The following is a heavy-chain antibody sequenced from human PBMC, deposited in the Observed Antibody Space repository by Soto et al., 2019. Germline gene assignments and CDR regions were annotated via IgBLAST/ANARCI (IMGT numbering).Heavy chain of an antibody. CDR1: GYSFASYW. CDR3: ARQVEDGYSFAYHY. CDR2: IYPGDSDT. D-gene: IGHD5-18*01. J-gene: IGHJ4*02. Sequence: PGKSLKISCKGSGYSFASYWIGWVRQMPGKGLEWMGIIYPGDSDTRYSPSFQGQVTISADKSISTAYLHWSSLKASDSAMYYCARQVEDGYSFAYHYWGQGPQVTVSS. V-gene: IGHV5-51*01.